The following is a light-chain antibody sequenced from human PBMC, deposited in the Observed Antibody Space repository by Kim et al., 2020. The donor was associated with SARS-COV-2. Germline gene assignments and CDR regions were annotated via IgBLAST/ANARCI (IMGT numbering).Light chain of an antibody. Sequence: SLSPEERPTLSCRASQSVRTYLAWYQQKPGQAPRLLIYDASNRATGIPARFSGSGSGTDFTLTISSLEPEDFAVYYCQQRSNWPTFGQGTRLEIK. CDR3: QQRSNWPT. CDR1: QSVRTY. J-gene: IGKJ5*01. CDR2: DAS. V-gene: IGKV3-11*01.